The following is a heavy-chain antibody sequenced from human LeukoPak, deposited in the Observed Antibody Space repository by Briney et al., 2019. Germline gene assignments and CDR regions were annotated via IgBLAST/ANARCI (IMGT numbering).Heavy chain of an antibody. CDR2: IYTSGST. Sequence: SETLSLTCTVSGGSISSYYWSWIRQPAGKGLEWIGRIYTSGSTNYNPSLKSRVTMSVDTSKNQFSLKLSSVTAADTAVYYCARDAYDFWSGPNWFDPWGQGSLVTVSS. D-gene: IGHD3-3*01. V-gene: IGHV4-4*07. CDR1: GGSISSYY. CDR3: ARDAYDFWSGPNWFDP. J-gene: IGHJ5*02.